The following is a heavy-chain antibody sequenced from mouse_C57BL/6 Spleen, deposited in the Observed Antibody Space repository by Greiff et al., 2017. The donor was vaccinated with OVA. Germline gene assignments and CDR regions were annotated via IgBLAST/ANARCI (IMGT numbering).Heavy chain of an antibody. CDR3: ARGGFAD. V-gene: IGHV1-26*01. CDR2: INPNNGGT. Sequence: VQLQQSGPELVKPGASVKISCKASGYTFTDYYMNWVKQSHGKSLEWIGDINPNNGGTSYNQKFKGKATLTVDKSSSTAYMELRSLTSEDSAVCYCARGGFADWGQGTLVTVSA. CDR1: GYTFTDYY. J-gene: IGHJ3*01.